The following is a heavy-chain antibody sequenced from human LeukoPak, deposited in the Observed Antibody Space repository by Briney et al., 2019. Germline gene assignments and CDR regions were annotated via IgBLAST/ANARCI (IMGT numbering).Heavy chain of an antibody. CDR3: AELGITMIGGV. CDR1: GFIFSSYS. D-gene: IGHD3-10*02. CDR2: ISSSSSYI. J-gene: IGHJ6*04. V-gene: IGHV3-21*01. Sequence: NPGGSLRLSCAASGFIFSSYSMNWVRQVPGKGLEWVSSISSSSSYIYYADSVKGRFTISRDNAKNSLYLQMNSLRAEDTAVYYCAELGITMIGGVWGKGTTVTISS.